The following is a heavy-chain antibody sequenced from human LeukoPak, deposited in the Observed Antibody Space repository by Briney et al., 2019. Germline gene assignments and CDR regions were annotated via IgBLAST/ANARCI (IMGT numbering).Heavy chain of an antibody. Sequence: GGSLRLSCAASGFMFADHGMTWVRQVPGKGLEWVSGINWNGGSTGYVDSVKGRFTISRDNSKNTLYLQMNSLRAEDTAVYYCATGSGWWFIDWGQGTLVTVSS. V-gene: IGHV3-20*04. J-gene: IGHJ4*02. CDR3: ATGSGWWFID. CDR2: INWNGGST. CDR1: GFMFADHG. D-gene: IGHD6-19*01.